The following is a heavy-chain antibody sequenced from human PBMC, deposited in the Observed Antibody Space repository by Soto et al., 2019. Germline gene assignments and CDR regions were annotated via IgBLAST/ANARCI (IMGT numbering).Heavy chain of an antibody. CDR1: GYSFTTYW. Sequence: GESLKISCKASGYSFTTYWIAWVRQMPGKGLEWMGIINPGDSDIRYSPSFQGQVTISADNPISTAYLQWSSLKASDTAMYYCARHEQFYYYYGMDVWGQGTAVTVSS. D-gene: IGHD4-4*01. CDR2: INPGDSDI. J-gene: IGHJ6*02. V-gene: IGHV5-51*01. CDR3: ARHEQFYYYYGMDV.